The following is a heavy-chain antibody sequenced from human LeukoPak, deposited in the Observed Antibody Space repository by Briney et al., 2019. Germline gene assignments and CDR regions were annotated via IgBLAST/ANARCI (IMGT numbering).Heavy chain of an antibody. CDR3: AREGDSSGWYSNGADY. D-gene: IGHD6-19*01. V-gene: IGHV4-59*12. CDR2: IHYSGST. Sequence: SETLSLTCTVSGGSINNYYWSWIRQPPGKGLEWIGYIHYSGSTNYNPSLKSRVTISVDTSKNDFSLKLSSVTAADTAVYYCAREGDSSGWYSNGADYWGQGTLVTVSS. J-gene: IGHJ4*02. CDR1: GGSINNYY.